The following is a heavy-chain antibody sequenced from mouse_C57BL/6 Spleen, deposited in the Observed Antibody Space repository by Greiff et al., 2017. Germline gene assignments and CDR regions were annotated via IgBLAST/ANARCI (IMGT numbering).Heavy chain of an antibody. Sequence: QVQLQQSGAELMKPGASVKLSCKATGYTFTGYWIEWVKQRPGHGLEWIGEILSGSGRINYNEKFKGKATFTADTSSNTAYMQLSSLTTEDSAIYYCASRTYYDYDGYAMDYWGQGTSVTVSS. CDR2: ILSGSGRI. J-gene: IGHJ4*01. CDR1: GYTFTGYW. V-gene: IGHV1-9*01. D-gene: IGHD2-4*01. CDR3: ASRTYYDYDGYAMDY.